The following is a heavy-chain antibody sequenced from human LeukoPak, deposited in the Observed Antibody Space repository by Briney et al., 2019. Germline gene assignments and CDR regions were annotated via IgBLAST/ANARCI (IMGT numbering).Heavy chain of an antibody. D-gene: IGHD3-10*01. V-gene: IGHV3-20*04. CDR1: GFTSDDYG. Sequence: GGSLRLSCAASGFTSDDYGMSWVRQAPGKGLEWVSGINWNGGSTGYADSVKGRFTISRDNAKNSLYLQMNSLRAEDTAVYYCARAPVINPTMDVWGKGTTVTVSS. J-gene: IGHJ6*03. CDR2: INWNGGST. CDR3: ARAPVINPTMDV.